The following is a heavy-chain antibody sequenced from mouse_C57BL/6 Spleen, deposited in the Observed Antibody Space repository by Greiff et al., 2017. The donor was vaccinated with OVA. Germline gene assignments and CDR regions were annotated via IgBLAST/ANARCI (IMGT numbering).Heavy chain of an antibody. CDR2: ISDGGSYT. V-gene: IGHV5-4*01. CDR1: GFTFSSYA. D-gene: IGHD1-1*01. J-gene: IGHJ1*03. Sequence: EVKLMESGGGLVKPGGSLKLSCAASGFTFSSYAMSWVRQTPEKRLEWVATISDGGSYTYYPDNVKGRFTISRDNAKNNLYLQMSHLKSEDTAMYYCARENYYGSSLSYWYFDVWGTGTTVTVSS. CDR3: ARENYYGSSLSYWYFDV.